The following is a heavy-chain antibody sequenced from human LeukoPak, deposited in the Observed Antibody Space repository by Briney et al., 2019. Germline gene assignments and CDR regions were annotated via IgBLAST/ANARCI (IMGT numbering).Heavy chain of an antibody. CDR1: GFTFSTSA. J-gene: IGHJ3*02. CDR3: AAELYGVYTDCCTFHI. Sequence: SVKVSCKTSGFTFSTSAVQWVRQARGQRLEWIGWIIVGSGAANYAQSLQGRFTITRDMSTNTAYMELSSLGSEDSAVYYCAAELYGVYTDCCTFHIWGQGTMVTVSS. V-gene: IGHV1-58*01. CDR2: IIVGSGAA. D-gene: IGHD4-17*01.